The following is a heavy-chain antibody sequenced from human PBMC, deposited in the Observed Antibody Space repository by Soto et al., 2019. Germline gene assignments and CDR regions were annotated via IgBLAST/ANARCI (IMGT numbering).Heavy chain of an antibody. V-gene: IGHV3-23*01. CDR3: ARVMITFGGVIGHDAFDI. CDR2: ISGSGGST. J-gene: IGHJ3*02. D-gene: IGHD3-16*02. Sequence: GGSLRLSCAASGFTFSSYAMSWVRQAPGKGLEWVSAISGSGGSTYYADSAKGRFTISRDNSKNTLYLQMNSLRAEDTAVYYCARVMITFGGVIGHDAFDIWGQGTMVTVSS. CDR1: GFTFSSYA.